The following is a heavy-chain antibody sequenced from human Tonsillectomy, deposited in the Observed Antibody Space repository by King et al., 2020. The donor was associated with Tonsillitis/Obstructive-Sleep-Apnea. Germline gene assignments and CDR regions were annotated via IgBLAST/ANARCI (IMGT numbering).Heavy chain of an antibody. CDR1: GFTFKNYW. V-gene: IGHV3-7*03. D-gene: IGHD6-19*01. Sequence: VQLVESGGGLGQGGGSLRLSCAASGFTFKNYWMSWVRQAPGKGLEWVANIKQDGSEKYFVDSVKGRFTISRDNAKNSLYLQMNSLRAEDTAVYYCARDGGIAVADYYFDYWGQGTLVTVSS. CDR3: ARDGGIAVADYYFDY. J-gene: IGHJ4*02. CDR2: IKQDGSEK.